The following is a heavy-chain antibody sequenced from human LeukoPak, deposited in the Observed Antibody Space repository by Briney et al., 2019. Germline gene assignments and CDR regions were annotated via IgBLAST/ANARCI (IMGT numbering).Heavy chain of an antibody. CDR3: AREEYDSSGFDY. V-gene: IGHV3-21*01. CDR1: GFTFSSYS. Sequence: GGSLKLSCAASGFTFSSYSMNWVRQAPGKGLEWVSFISSSSSYIYYADSVKGRFTISRDNAKNSLYLQMNSLRAEDTAVYYCAREEYDSSGFDYWGQGTLVTVSS. CDR2: ISSSSSYI. D-gene: IGHD3-22*01. J-gene: IGHJ4*02.